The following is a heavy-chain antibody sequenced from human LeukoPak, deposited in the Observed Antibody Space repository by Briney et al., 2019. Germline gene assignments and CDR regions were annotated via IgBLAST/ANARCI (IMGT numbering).Heavy chain of an antibody. V-gene: IGHV1-8*01. D-gene: IGHD3-22*01. CDR3: ARGLGTYDSSDLTWPMISF. CDR1: GYTFTNYE. J-gene: IGHJ4*02. CDR2: MNPNSGDT. Sequence: GAPAKVSCKASGYTFTNYEINWVRQATGQGLEWMGWMNPNSGDTAYAQKFQGRITMTRSTSITTAYMELSSLRSEDTAVYYCARGLGTYDSSDLTWPMISFWGQGTLVTVSS.